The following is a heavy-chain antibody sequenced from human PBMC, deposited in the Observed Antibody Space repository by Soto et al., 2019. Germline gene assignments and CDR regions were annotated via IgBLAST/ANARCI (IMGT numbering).Heavy chain of an antibody. J-gene: IGHJ4*02. CDR1: GFTFSSYW. V-gene: IGHV3-74*02. Sequence: EVQLVESGGGFVQPGGSLRLSCGASGFTFSSYWMHWVRQAPGKGLVWVSRVNSDESRTSYADSVKGRFTISRDNAKNTLYLQMNSLRAEDTAVYYCARVPAGHWYVDYWGQGTQVTVSS. CDR2: VNSDESRT. CDR3: ARVPAGHWYVDY.